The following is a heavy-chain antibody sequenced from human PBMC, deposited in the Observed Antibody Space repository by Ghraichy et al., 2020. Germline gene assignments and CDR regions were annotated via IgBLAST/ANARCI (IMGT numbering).Heavy chain of an antibody. D-gene: IGHD4-17*01. V-gene: IGHV4-34*01. J-gene: IGHJ6*03. Sequence: SETLSLTCAVYGGSFSGYFWSWIRQPPGKGLEWIGEINHSGSTNYNPSLKSRVTISVDTSKNKLYLKQSSVTAADTAVYYCARAPPTTVTTPRYYYMDAWGKGTPVSISS. CDR1: GGSFSGYF. CDR3: ARAPPTTVTTPRYYYMDA. CDR2: INHSGST.